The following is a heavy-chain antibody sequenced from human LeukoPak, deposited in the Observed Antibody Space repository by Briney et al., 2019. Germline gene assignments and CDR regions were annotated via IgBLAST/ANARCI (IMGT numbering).Heavy chain of an antibody. CDR2: IYYSGST. D-gene: IGHD1-26*01. Sequence: PSETLSLTCTVSGGSISSYYWSWIRQPPGKGLEWIGYIYYSGSTNYNPSLKSRVTISVDTSKNQFSLKLSSVTAADTAVYYCARVRWELLLGPLIYGDAFDIWGQGTMVTVSS. CDR1: GGSISSYY. J-gene: IGHJ3*02. V-gene: IGHV4-59*01. CDR3: ARVRWELLLGPLIYGDAFDI.